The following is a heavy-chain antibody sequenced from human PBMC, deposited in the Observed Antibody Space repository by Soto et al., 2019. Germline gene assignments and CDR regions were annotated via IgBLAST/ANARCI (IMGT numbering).Heavy chain of an antibody. CDR3: AKDALAYYDFWS. CDR2: ISNSGRST. CDR1: GLTFSSYA. V-gene: IGHV3-23*01. J-gene: IGHJ4*02. D-gene: IGHD3-3*01. Sequence: RRLSCAASGLTFSSYAMSWVRQAPGKGLEWVSHISNSGRSTKYADSVKGRFTISRDNSKNTLYLQMNSLRAEDTAIYYCAKDALAYYDFWSWGQGTLVTVSS.